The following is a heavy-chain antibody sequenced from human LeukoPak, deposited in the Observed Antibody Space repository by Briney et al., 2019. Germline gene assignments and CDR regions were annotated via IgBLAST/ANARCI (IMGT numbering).Heavy chain of an antibody. Sequence: GGSLRLSCTASGFPFSSYWMHWVRQAPGKGLVWVSRINIDGSNTNYADSVKGRFTISRDNAKNTLYLQMDSLRAEDTAVYYCARSLGGAYDYWGQGTLVTVSS. CDR1: GFPFSSYW. V-gene: IGHV3-74*01. D-gene: IGHD1-26*01. CDR2: INIDGSNT. J-gene: IGHJ4*02. CDR3: ARSLGGAYDY.